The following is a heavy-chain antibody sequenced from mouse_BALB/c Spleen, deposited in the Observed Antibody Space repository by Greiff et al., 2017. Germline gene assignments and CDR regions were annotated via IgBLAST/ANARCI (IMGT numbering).Heavy chain of an antibody. CDR2: INPYYGST. V-gene: IGHV1-39*01. D-gene: IGHD2-2*01. J-gene: IGHJ4*01. CDR1: GYSFTDYI. Sequence: EVKLQQTGPELVKPGASVKISCKASGYSFTDYIMLWVKQSHGKSLEWIGNINPYYGSTSYNLKFKGKATLTVDKSSSTAYMQLNSLTSEDSAVYYCARAYGYDVGYYAMDYWGQGTSVTVSS. CDR3: ARAYGYDVGYYAMDY.